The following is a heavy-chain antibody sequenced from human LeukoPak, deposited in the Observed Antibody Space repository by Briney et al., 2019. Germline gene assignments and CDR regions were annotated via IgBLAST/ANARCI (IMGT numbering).Heavy chain of an antibody. Sequence: SETLSLTCTVSGYSISSGYYWGWIRQPPGKGLEWIGEINHSGSTNYNPSLKSRVTISVDTSKNQFSLKLSSVTAADTAVYYCARGELGMASPGFYYYMDVWGKGTTVTVSS. CDR2: INHSGST. V-gene: IGHV4-38-2*02. D-gene: IGHD5-24*01. CDR3: ARGELGMASPGFYYYMDV. J-gene: IGHJ6*03. CDR1: GYSISSGYY.